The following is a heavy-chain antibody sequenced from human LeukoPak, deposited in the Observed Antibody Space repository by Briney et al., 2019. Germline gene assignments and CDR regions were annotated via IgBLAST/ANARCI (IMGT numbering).Heavy chain of an antibody. D-gene: IGHD3-10*01. J-gene: IGHJ4*02. Sequence: ASVKVSCKASGGTFSTYAINWVRQAPGQGLEWMGGIIPIFGTANYAQKFQGRVTISTDESTSTACMELSSLISEDTAVYYCARVFARGGEISGSYYYYWGQGTLVTVSS. V-gene: IGHV1-69*05. CDR2: IIPIFGTA. CDR3: ARVFARGGEISGSYYYY. CDR1: GGTFSTYA.